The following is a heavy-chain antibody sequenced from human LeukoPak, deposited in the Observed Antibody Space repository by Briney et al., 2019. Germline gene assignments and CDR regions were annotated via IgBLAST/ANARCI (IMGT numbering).Heavy chain of an antibody. D-gene: IGHD2-2*02. CDR2: ISGGGGST. CDR1: GFTFSSYA. J-gene: IGHJ4*02. V-gene: IGHV3-23*01. Sequence: GGSLRLSCAASGFTFSSYAMSWVRRAPGKGLEWVSGISGGGGSTYYADSVKGRFTISRDNSKNTLYLQMDSLRAEDTAVYYCAKDPNPREYQLLYGYWGQGTLVTVSS. CDR3: AKDPNPREYQLLYGY.